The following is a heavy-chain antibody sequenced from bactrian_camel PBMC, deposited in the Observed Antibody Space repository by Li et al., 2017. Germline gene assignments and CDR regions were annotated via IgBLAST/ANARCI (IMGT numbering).Heavy chain of an antibody. J-gene: IGHJ4*01. CDR2: IDTGDGST. D-gene: IGHD2*01. CDR1: GYTFNTYS. Sequence: QVQLVESGGGSALAGGSVRLSCAASGYTFNTYSWFRQAPGQEREGVAAIDTGDGSTYYLNSVEGRFTISHDNAKNTLYLQMNSLKPEDTAIYYCAATMCMVTVRTPDDLLRAANFWGQGTQVTVS. V-gene: IGHV3S1*01. CDR3: AATMCMVTVRTPDDLLRAANF.